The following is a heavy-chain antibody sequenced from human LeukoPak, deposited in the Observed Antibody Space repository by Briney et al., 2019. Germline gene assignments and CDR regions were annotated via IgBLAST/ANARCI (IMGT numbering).Heavy chain of an antibody. CDR3: AKSRDGYNHGLL. V-gene: IGHV3-33*06. CDR2: IIYDGSIG. Sequence: GGSLRLSCAASGFTFSSYGMHWVRQAPGKGLEWVAVIIYDGSIGYLDSVKGRFTISRDISKATLYLQMNNLRAEDTAVYYCAKSRDGYNHGLLWGQGTLVTVSS. CDR1: GFTFSSYG. D-gene: IGHD5-24*01. J-gene: IGHJ4*02.